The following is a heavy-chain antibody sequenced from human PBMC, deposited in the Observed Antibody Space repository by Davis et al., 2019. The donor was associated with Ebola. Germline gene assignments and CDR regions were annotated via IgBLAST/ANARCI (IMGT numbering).Heavy chain of an antibody. CDR2: ISGSGGST. CDR1: GLTFSSYA. Sequence: GESLKISCAASGLTFSSYAMSWVRQAPGKGLEWVSAISGSGGSTYYADSVKGRFTISRDNSKNTLYLQMNSLRAEDTAVYYCARDHGNLFDYWGQGTLVTVSS. CDR3: ARDHGNLFDY. J-gene: IGHJ4*02. V-gene: IGHV3-23*01. D-gene: IGHD1-7*01.